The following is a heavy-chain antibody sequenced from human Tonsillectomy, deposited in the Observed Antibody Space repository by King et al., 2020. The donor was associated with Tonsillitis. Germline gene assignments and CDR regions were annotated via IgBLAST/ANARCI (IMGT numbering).Heavy chain of an antibody. V-gene: IGHV3-21*01. CDR1: GSTFGSSN. CDR2: ISSSSTYI. CDR3: ARQNFAPGAFDI. D-gene: IGHD3-10*01. Sequence: VQLVESGGGLVKPGESLRLSCVASGSTFGSSNMNWVRQAPGKGLDWVSSISSSSTYIYYADSVKGRFTISRDNAKNSLYLQLNSLRAEDTAIYYCARQNFAPGAFDIWGQGTMVTVSS. J-gene: IGHJ3*02.